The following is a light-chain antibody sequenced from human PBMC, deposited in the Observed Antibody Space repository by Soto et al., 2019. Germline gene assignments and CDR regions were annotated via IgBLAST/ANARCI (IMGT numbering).Light chain of an antibody. V-gene: IGKV1-17*01. Sequence: IQMTQPPSSLSASFGANVTITCRASQDIRNALGWFQQKPGRAPKRLIFAASSLQGGVPSRFSGSGSGTEFTLTISSLQAEDIATYYCLQHTTYPRTFGQGTKVDIK. J-gene: IGKJ1*01. CDR1: QDIRNA. CDR2: AAS. CDR3: LQHTTYPRT.